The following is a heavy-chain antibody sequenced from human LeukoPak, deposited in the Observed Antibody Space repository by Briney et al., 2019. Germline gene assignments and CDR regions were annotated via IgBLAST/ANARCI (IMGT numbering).Heavy chain of an antibody. CDR3: ARDKVDGGYTY. CDR1: GFTFTTYS. Sequence: GGSLRLSCAASGFTFTTYSMNWVRQAPGKGLEWVSYISSSSDSIQYADSVKGRFTTSRDNAKNSLYLQMNSLRAEDTAVYDCARDKVDGGYTYWGQGTLVTVSS. D-gene: IGHD5-12*01. CDR2: ISSSSDSI. V-gene: IGHV3-48*04. J-gene: IGHJ4*02.